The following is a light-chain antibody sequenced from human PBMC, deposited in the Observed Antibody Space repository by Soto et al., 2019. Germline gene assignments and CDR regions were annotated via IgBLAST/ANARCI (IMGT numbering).Light chain of an antibody. V-gene: IGKV3-15*01. CDR3: QQYGSSPVWT. J-gene: IGKJ1*01. Sequence: EILMTQSPATLSVSPGERATLSCRASQSVGSNLAWYQQRPGQAPRLLIYDASTRATGVPARFSGSGSGTEFTLTISRLEPEDFAVYYCQQYGSSPVWTFGQGTKVDIK. CDR1: QSVGSN. CDR2: DAS.